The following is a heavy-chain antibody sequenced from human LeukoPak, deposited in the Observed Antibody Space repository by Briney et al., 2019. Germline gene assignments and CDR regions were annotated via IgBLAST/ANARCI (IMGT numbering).Heavy chain of an antibody. CDR1: GYTFTGYY. J-gene: IGHJ4*02. CDR2: INPNSGGT. D-gene: IGHD3-22*01. CDR3: ARGCDSSGYYFEDY. Sequence: EASVKVSCKASGYTFTGYYMHWVRQAPGQGLEWMGWINPNSGGTNYAQKFQGRVTMTRDTSISTAYMELSRLRSDDTAVYYCARGCDSSGYYFEDYWGQGTLVTVSS. V-gene: IGHV1-2*02.